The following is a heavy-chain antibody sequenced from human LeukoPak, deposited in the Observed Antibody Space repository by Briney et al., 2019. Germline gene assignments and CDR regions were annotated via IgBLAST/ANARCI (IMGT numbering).Heavy chain of an antibody. J-gene: IGHJ4*02. Sequence: GGSLRLSCTSSGLTLTIHGMHWVRQAPGKGLDWVAGMQYDGSLNHYADSVRGRFTISRDNSKDTVYLQMNSLRTEDTAVYFCAKDGASWAFDSWGQGTLVTVSS. CDR1: GLTLTIHG. CDR2: MQYDGSLN. D-gene: IGHD3-16*01. V-gene: IGHV3-30*02. CDR3: AKDGASWAFDS.